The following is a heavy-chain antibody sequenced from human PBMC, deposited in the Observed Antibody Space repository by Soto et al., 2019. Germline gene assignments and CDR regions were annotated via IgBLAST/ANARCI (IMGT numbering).Heavy chain of an antibody. CDR1: GYGFTTYG. CDR2: ISAHNGNT. D-gene: IGHD1-1*01. Sequence: HLVQSGAEVKKPGASVKVSCKGSGYGFTTYGITWVRQAPGQGLEWMAWISAHNGNTNYAQKLQGRVTVTRDTSTSTAYMELRSLRSDDTAVYYCARGRYGDYWGQGALVTVSS. V-gene: IGHV1-18*01. J-gene: IGHJ4*02. CDR3: ARGRYGDY.